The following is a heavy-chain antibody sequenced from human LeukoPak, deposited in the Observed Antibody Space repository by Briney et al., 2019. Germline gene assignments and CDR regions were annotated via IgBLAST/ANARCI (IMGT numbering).Heavy chain of an antibody. CDR2: ISSSGSTI. D-gene: IGHD1-26*01. V-gene: IGHV3-48*03. CDR1: GLTFSSYE. CDR3: TREVGAIDY. Sequence: GGALRLSCAASGLTFSSYEMNWVRQAPGKGLEWVSYISSSGSTIYYADSVKGRFTISRDNAKKSLYMQMNSLRAEDTAVYYCTREVGAIDYWGQGTLVTVSS. J-gene: IGHJ4*02.